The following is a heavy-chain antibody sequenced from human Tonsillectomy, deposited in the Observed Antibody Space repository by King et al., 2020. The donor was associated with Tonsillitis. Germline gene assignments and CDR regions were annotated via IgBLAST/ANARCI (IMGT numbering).Heavy chain of an antibody. J-gene: IGHJ2*01. D-gene: IGHD1-1*01. Sequence: VQLVESGGGLVQPGGSLRLSCAASGFTFSSYAMSWVRQAPGKGLEWVSAISGSGGSTYYADSVKGRFTISRDNSKNTLYLQMNSLRAEDTAVYYCAKGTWIRYTSYWYFELWGRGTLVTVSS. CDR2: ISGSGGST. V-gene: IGHV3-23*04. CDR1: GFTFSSYA. CDR3: AKGTWIRYTSYWYFEL.